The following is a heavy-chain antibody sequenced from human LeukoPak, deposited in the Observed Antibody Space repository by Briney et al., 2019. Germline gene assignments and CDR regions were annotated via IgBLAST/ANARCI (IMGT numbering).Heavy chain of an antibody. D-gene: IGHD3-22*01. V-gene: IGHV4-39*07. J-gene: IGHJ3*02. CDR3: ARALTYDSSGYYSRHGMGRNAFDI. Sequence: SETLSLTCTVSGGSISSRPYYWGWVRQPPGKGLEWIGTISYSGTTYYNPSLKSRVTISLDTSKNQFSLKLSSVTAADTAVYYCARALTYDSSGYYSRHGMGRNAFDIWGQGTMVTVSS. CDR2: ISYSGTT. CDR1: GGSISSRPYY.